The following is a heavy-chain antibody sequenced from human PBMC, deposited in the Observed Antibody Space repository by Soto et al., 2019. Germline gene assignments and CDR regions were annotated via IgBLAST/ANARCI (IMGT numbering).Heavy chain of an antibody. CDR2: ISSSSSYI. J-gene: IGHJ6*02. Sequence: EVQLVESGGGLVKPGGSLRLSCAASGFTFSSYSMNWVRQAPGKGLEWVSSISSSSSYIYYADSVKGRFTISRDNAKNSLYLKMNSLRAEDTAVYYCARVVDYCDPYYYYGMDVWGQGTTVTVSS. CDR3: ARVVDYCDPYYYYGMDV. V-gene: IGHV3-21*01. CDR1: GFTFSSYS. D-gene: IGHD3-22*01.